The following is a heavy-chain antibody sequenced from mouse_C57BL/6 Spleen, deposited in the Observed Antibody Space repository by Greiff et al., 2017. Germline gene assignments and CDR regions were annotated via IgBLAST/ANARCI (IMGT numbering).Heavy chain of an antibody. CDR2: LSNLAYSN. Sequence: EVMLVESGGGLVQPGGSLKLSCAASGFTFSDYGMAWVRQAPRKGPEWVAFLSNLAYSNYYADTVTGRFTISRENAKNTLYLEMSSLRSEDTAMYYCARHPPFYGSSSHYAMDYWGQGTSVTVSS. CDR1: GFTFSDYG. V-gene: IGHV5-15*01. CDR3: ARHPPFYGSSSHYAMDY. J-gene: IGHJ4*01. D-gene: IGHD1-1*01.